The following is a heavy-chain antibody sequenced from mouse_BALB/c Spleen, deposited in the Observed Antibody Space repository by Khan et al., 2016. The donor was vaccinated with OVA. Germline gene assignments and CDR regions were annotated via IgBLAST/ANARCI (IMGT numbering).Heavy chain of an antibody. V-gene: IGHV1S136*01. D-gene: IGHD2-10*01. CDR3: ARSTYYGNPYAMDY. CDR2: INPYNDGT. CDR1: GYTFTSYV. Sequence: MQLKQSGPELVKPGASVKMSCKASGYTFTSYVMHWVKQKPGQGLEWIGYINPYNDGTKYNEKFKGKATLTSDKSSSTSYMELSSLTSEDSAVYYCARSTYYGNPYAMDYWGQGTSVTVSS. J-gene: IGHJ4*01.